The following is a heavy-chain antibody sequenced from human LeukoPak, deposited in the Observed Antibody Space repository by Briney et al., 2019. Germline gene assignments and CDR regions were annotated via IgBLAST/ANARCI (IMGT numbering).Heavy chain of an antibody. CDR2: ISSSSHSI. V-gene: IGHV3-48*01. J-gene: IGHJ4*02. CDR1: GFAFSNYN. D-gene: IGHD2-15*01. CDR3: ARDLRLCNGGSCYSGVVSDY. Sequence: GGSLRLSCAASGFAFSNYNMNWVRQAPGKGLEWVSYISSSSHSIYYADSVKGRFTVSRDNAQDSLYLQLNNLKAGDTAVYYCARDLRLCNGGSCYSGVVSDYWGQGTLVTVSS.